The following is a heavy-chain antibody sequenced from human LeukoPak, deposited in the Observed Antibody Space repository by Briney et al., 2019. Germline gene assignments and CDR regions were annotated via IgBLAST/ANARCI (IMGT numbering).Heavy chain of an antibody. CDR3: ARDRLDYYDSSGYYFGFDY. CDR1: GGSISSNNW. Sequence: KPSETLSLTCAVSGGSISSNNWWGWVRQPPGKGLEWIGEIYHSGSTYYNPSLKSRVTISVDTSKNQFSLKLSSVTAADTAVYYCARDRLDYYDSSGYYFGFDYWGQGTLVTVSS. CDR2: IYHSGST. V-gene: IGHV4-4*02. J-gene: IGHJ4*02. D-gene: IGHD3-22*01.